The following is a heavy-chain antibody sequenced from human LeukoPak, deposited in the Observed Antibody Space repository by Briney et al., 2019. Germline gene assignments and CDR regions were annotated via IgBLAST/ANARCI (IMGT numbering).Heavy chain of an antibody. D-gene: IGHD2-2*01. CDR3: ARADYCSSTSCYAYGWFDP. CDR1: GGSISSSNW. CDR2: IYHSGST. V-gene: IGHV4-4*02. Sequence: SETLSLTCAVSGGSISSSNWWSWVRQPPGKGLEWIREIYHSGSTNYNPSLKSRVTISVDKSKNQFSLKLSSVTAADTAVYYCARADYCSSTSCYAYGWFDPWGQGTLVTVSS. J-gene: IGHJ5*02.